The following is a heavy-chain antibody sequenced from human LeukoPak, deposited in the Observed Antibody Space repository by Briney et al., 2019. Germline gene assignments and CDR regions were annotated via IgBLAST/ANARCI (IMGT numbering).Heavy chain of an antibody. CDR3: AREGIYYAAFDY. Sequence: PGGSLRLSCAASGFTFSGFSMNWVRLAPGKGLELVSYISSSTDPTYYADSVKGRFTISRDNAKSSLYLQMNSLRAEDTAVYYCAREGIYYAAFDYWGQGTLVTVSS. J-gene: IGHJ4*02. V-gene: IGHV3-48*01. CDR2: ISSSTDPT. CDR1: GFTFSGFS. D-gene: IGHD3-22*01.